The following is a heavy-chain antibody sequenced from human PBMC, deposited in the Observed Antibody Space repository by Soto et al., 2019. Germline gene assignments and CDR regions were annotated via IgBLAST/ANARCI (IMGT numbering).Heavy chain of an antibody. D-gene: IGHD2-15*01. CDR3: ATDGVQYVVSGLYFFDY. V-gene: IGHV3-30*04. CDR1: GFTLNNYA. Sequence: GGSLRLSCAASGFTLNNYAIHWVRQVPGKGLEWVAFISYNGKNKYYGDSVKGRFTISRDDSKNTLFLQMNNLRGEDTAVYYCATDGVQYVVSGLYFFDYWGQGTLVTVSS. CDR2: ISYNGKNK. J-gene: IGHJ4*02.